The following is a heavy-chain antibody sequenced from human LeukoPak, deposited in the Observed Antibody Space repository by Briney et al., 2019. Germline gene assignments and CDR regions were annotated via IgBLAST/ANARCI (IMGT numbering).Heavy chain of an antibody. D-gene: IGHD1-26*01. V-gene: IGHV3-30*02. CDR1: GFTFSSYT. J-gene: IGHJ4*02. CDR2: IRYDGSNK. CDR3: AKGAIVGATRGPFDY. Sequence: GGSLRLSCAASGFTFSSYTINRVRQAPGKGLEWVAFIRYDGSNKYYADSVKGRFTISRDNSKNTLYLQMNSLRAEDTAVYYCAKGAIVGATRGPFDYWGQGTLVTVSS.